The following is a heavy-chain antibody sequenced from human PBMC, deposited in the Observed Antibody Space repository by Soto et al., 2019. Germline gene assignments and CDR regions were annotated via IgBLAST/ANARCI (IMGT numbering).Heavy chain of an antibody. Sequence: EVRLLESGGGLVQPGGSLRLSCAASGFSFSSYDMTWVRQAPGQGLEWVSSLSVTGCGPYYADSVRGRFTMSRDNSNNTLALEMSGLRADASAVYYCAKGRETTTTAKFCFDNLGQGTLVTVS. D-gene: IGHD1-26*01. J-gene: IGHJ4*02. CDR3: AKGRETTTTAKFCFDN. V-gene: IGHV3-23*01. CDR1: GFSFSSYD. CDR2: LSVTGCGP.